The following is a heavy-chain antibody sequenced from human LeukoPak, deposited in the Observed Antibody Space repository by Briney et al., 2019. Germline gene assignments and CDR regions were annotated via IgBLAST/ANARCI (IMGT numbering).Heavy chain of an antibody. D-gene: IGHD3-10*01. V-gene: IGHV3-30*18. CDR3: AKDSGGDFDY. CDR2: ISYDGSNK. Sequence: GSLRLSCAASGFTFSSYGMHWVRQAPGKGLEWVAVISYDGSNKYYADSVKGRFTISRDNSKNTLYLQMNSLRAEDTAVYYCAKDSGGDFDYWGQGTLVTVSS. J-gene: IGHJ4*02. CDR1: GFTFSSYG.